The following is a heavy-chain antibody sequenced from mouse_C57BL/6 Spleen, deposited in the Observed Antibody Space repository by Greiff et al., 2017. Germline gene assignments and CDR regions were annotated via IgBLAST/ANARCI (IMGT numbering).Heavy chain of an antibody. CDR1: GFTFSSYA. CDR2: ISDGGSYT. Sequence: EVMLVESGGGLVKPGGSLKLSCAASGFTFSSYAMSWVRQTPEKRLEWVATISDGGSYTYYPDNVKGRFTISRDNAKNNLYLQMSHLKSEDTAMYYCAREGLRRGNYFDYWGQGTTLTVSS. J-gene: IGHJ2*01. D-gene: IGHD2-2*01. CDR3: AREGLRRGNYFDY. V-gene: IGHV5-4*01.